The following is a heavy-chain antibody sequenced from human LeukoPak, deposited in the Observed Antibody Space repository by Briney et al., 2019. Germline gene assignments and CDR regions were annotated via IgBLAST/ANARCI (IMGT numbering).Heavy chain of an antibody. D-gene: IGHD5/OR15-5a*01. V-gene: IGHV6-1*01. CDR3: AREILGSESTPFEY. Sequence: SQTLSLTCAICGDSVSTNSASWNWIRQSPSRGLEWLGRTFYRSQWYYDYAVSVKGRITINPDTSKNHFSLHLNSVTPEDTAVYYCAREILGSESTPFEYWGQGALVTVSS. CDR2: TFYRSQWYY. J-gene: IGHJ4*02. CDR1: GDSVSTNSAS.